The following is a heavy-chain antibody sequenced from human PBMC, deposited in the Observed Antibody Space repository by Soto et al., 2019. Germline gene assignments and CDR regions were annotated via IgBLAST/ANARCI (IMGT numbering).Heavy chain of an antibody. D-gene: IGHD5-12*01. CDR2: ISSYNGDT. J-gene: IGHJ6*02. CDR1: GYTFTRSG. Sequence: QVQLVQSGAEVKKPGASVKVSCKASGYTFTRSGISWVRQAPGQGPEWMGWISSYNGDTNYAQTFQGRVTMTTDTSTSTADMELRSLRSDDTAVYYCARESVAPYYYYGMDVWGQGTPVTVSS. CDR3: ARESVAPYYYYGMDV. V-gene: IGHV1-18*01.